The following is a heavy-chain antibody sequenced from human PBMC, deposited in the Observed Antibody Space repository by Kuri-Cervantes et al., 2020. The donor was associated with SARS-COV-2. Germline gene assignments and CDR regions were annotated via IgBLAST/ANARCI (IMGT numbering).Heavy chain of an antibody. Sequence: SESLSLSCTVSGGSISSYYWSWIRQPPGQGLEWIGYIYYSGSTNCNPSPRSRVTIAVHKSKNQFSLKLSLVTAADTAVYYCAGRRYYDHGGCLHDSFDMWAQGTMVTVSS. CDR1: GGSISSYY. CDR3: AGRRYYDHGGCLHDSFDM. D-gene: IGHD3-16*01. CDR2: IYYSGST. J-gene: IGHJ3*02. V-gene: IGHV4-59*12.